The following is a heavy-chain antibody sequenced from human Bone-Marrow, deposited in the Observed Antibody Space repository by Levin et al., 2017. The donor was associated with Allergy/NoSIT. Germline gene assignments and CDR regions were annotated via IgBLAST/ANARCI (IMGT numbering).Heavy chain of an antibody. D-gene: IGHD6-19*01. V-gene: IGHV3-23*05. CDR2: FHDGGSNT. Sequence: GESLKISCAASGFTFSSCTMDWVRQAPGKGLEWVSSFHDGGSNTYYADSVKGRFTISRDISSDTLYLQMNSLRAEDTAVYYCAKRGLVYYYGMDVWGQGTTVTVSS. J-gene: IGHJ6*02. CDR1: GFTFSSCT. CDR3: AKRGLVYYYGMDV.